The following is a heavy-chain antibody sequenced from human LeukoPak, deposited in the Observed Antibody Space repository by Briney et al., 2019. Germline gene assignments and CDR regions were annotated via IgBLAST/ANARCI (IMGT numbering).Heavy chain of an antibody. Sequence: GGSLRLSCAAYGFTFSSYAMSSVRQAPGGGLEWVLAISGSGSNTHYAPSGKGQFTISTDNSKNTLYLQMNSLRAEDTAVYYCAKPSTLDILTEYYFDYSGQGTLVTASS. J-gene: IGHJ4*02. CDR2: ISGSGSNT. V-gene: IGHV3-23*01. CDR3: AKPSTLDILTEYYFDY. CDR1: GFTFSSYA. D-gene: IGHD3-9*01.